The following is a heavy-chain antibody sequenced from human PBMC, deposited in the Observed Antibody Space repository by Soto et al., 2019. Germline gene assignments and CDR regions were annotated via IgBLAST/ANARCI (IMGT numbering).Heavy chain of an antibody. V-gene: IGHV4-39*01. CDR3: ASLTGRYYGFDYYYYGMDV. CDR1: GGSISSSSYY. Sequence: SETLSLTCTVSGGSISSSSYYWGWIRQPPGKGLEWIGSIYYSGSTYYNPSLKSRVTISVDTSKNQFSLKLSSVTAADTAVYYCASLTGRYYGFDYYYYGMDVWGQGTTVTVYS. J-gene: IGHJ6*02. CDR2: IYYSGST. D-gene: IGHD3-10*01.